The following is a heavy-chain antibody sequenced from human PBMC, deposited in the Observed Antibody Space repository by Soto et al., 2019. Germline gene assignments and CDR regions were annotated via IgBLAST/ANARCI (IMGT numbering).Heavy chain of an antibody. CDR3: AKDRDYEVYYYCGMDV. Sequence: QVQLVESGGGVVQPGRSLRLSCAASGFTFSSYGMHWVRQAPGKGLEWVAVISYDGSNKYYADSVKGRFTISRDNSKNTLYLQMNSLRAEDTAVYYCAKDRDYEVYYYCGMDVWGQGTTVTVSS. V-gene: IGHV3-30*18. D-gene: IGHD4-17*01. CDR2: ISYDGSNK. CDR1: GFTFSSYG. J-gene: IGHJ6*02.